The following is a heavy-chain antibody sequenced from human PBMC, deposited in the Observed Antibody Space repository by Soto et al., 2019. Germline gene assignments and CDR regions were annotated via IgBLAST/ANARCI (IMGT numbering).Heavy chain of an antibody. CDR1: GYSFSNFY. CDR2: INPKSGGT. Sequence: ASVKVSCKPSGYSFSNFYVHWVRQAPGQGLEWLGRINPKSGGTSTAQKFQGWVTMTRDRSISTVYMELTRLRSDDTAVYFCARGHSTDCSNGVCSFFYNHEMDVWGQGTTVTVSS. CDR3: ARGHSTDCSNGVCSFFYNHEMDV. J-gene: IGHJ6*02. V-gene: IGHV1-2*04. D-gene: IGHD2-8*01.